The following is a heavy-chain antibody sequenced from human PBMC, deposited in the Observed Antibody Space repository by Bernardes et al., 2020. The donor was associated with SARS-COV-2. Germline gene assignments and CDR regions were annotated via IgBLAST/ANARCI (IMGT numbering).Heavy chain of an antibody. CDR2: ISAYNGST. CDR3: SMAQIFRDIRSWYDFDY. V-gene: IGHV1-18*01. J-gene: IGHJ4*02. D-gene: IGHD6-13*01. Sequence: ASVKVSCKASGYIFTAYGISWVRQAPGQGLEWVGWISAYNGSTDYAQKVQGRVTMTTDTSTGTAYMELRSLRSDDSAVYFCSMAQIFRDIRSWYDFDYWGQGPLLSVSS. CDR1: GYIFTAYG.